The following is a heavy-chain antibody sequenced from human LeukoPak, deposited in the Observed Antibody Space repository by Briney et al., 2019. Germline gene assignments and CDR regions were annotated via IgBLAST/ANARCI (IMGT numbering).Heavy chain of an antibody. CDR2: IIHSGST. CDR1: GGSFSGYY. J-gene: IGHJ6*02. Sequence: SETLSLTCAVYGGSFSGYYWSWIRQPPGKGLEWIGEIIHSGSTNYNPSLKSRVTISVDTSKNQFSLKLSSVTAADTAVYYCARGLIRFGELSRNYYYGMDVWGQGTTVTVSS. D-gene: IGHD3-10*01. CDR3: ARGLIRFGELSRNYYYGMDV. V-gene: IGHV4-34*01.